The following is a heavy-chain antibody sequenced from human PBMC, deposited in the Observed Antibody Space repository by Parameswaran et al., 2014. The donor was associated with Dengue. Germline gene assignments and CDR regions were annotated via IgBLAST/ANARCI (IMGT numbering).Heavy chain of an antibody. CDR2: ISGSGVTT. J-gene: IGHJ4*02. CDR1: SNA. CDR3: ARESGWSRDFDY. D-gene: IGHD6-19*01. Sequence: SNARGCARCPGKGLEWVSTISGSGVTTYYTDSVKGRFTISSDSSTSTLYLQMNSLRADDTALYYCARESGWSRDFDYWGQGTLVTVSS. V-gene: IGHV3-23*01.